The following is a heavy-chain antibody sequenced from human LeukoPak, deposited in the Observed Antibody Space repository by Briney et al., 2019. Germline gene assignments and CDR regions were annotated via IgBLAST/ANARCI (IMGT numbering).Heavy chain of an antibody. CDR2: ISNIGSI. V-gene: IGHV4-59*01. CDR3: TRDRSALDT. Sequence: SETLSLTCTVSGASISSYFWTWIRQSPGKGLEWIGYISNIGSINYNPSLKSRVTISGDTSKNQFSLKLRTVTAADTAVYYCTRDRSALDTWGQGTMVTVSS. J-gene: IGHJ3*02. CDR1: GASISSYF.